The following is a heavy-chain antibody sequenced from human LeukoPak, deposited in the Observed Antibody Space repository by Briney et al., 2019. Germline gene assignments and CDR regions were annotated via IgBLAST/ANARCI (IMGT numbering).Heavy chain of an antibody. CDR3: ARERGYCSSTSCYTRYYFDY. Sequence: SQTLSLTCTVSGGSISSGDYYWSWIRQPPGKGLEWIGYIYHSGSTYYNPSLKSRVTISVDTSKNQFSLKLSSVTAADTAVYYCARERGYCSSTSCYTRYYFDYWGQGTLVTVSS. CDR1: GGSISSGDYY. D-gene: IGHD2-2*02. CDR2: IYHSGST. J-gene: IGHJ4*02. V-gene: IGHV4-30-4*08.